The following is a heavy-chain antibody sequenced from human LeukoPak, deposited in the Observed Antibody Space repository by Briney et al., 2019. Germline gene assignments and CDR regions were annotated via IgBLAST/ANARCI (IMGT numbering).Heavy chain of an antibody. D-gene: IGHD3-22*01. CDR3: AKDKGYDSSGYLDY. CDR2: ISYDGSNK. Sequence: GGSLRLSCAASGFTFSSYGMHWVRQAPGKGLEWVAVISYDGSNKYYADSVKGRFTISRDNSKNTLYLQMNCLRAEDTAVYYCAKDKGYDSSGYLDYWGQGTLVTVSS. CDR1: GFTFSSYG. V-gene: IGHV3-30*18. J-gene: IGHJ4*02.